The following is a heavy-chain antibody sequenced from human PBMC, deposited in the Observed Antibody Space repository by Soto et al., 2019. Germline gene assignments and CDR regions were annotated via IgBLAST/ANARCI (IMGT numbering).Heavy chain of an antibody. CDR3: ARGGDYYGSGSYYKGYFDY. V-gene: IGHV1-3*01. J-gene: IGHJ4*02. D-gene: IGHD3-10*01. Sequence: QVQLVQSGAEVKKPGASVKVSCKASGYTFTSYAMHWVRQAPGQRLEWMGWINAGNGNTKYSQKFQGRVTITRDTSASTAYMELSSLRSEDTAVHYCARGGDYYGSGSYYKGYFDYWGQGTLVTVSS. CDR1: GYTFTSYA. CDR2: INAGNGNT.